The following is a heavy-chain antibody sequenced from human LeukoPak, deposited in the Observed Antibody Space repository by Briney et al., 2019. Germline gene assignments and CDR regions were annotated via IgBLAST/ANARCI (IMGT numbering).Heavy chain of an antibody. Sequence: QTGGSLRLSCAASGFTFSSYAMSWVRQAPGKGMEWVSAISGSGDSTYYADSVKGRFTISRDNSKNTLYLQMNSLRAEDTAVYYCAKSDSWIVGADRAPFDYWGQGTLVTVSS. J-gene: IGHJ4*02. V-gene: IGHV3-23*01. CDR3: AKSDSWIVGADRAPFDY. CDR1: GFTFSSYA. CDR2: ISGSGDST. D-gene: IGHD1-26*01.